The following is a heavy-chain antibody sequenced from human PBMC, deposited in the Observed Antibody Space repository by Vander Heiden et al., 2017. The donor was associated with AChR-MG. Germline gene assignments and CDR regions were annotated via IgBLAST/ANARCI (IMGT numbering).Heavy chain of an antibody. Sequence: QVQLVESGGGVVQPGRSLRLSCAASGFTFSSYGMHWVRQAPGKGLEWVAVISYDGSNNYYADSVKGRFTISRDNSKNTLYLQMNSLRAEDTAVYYCAKEGLRTIFGVVTPGPYFDYWGQGTLVTVSS. J-gene: IGHJ4*02. CDR1: GFTFSSYG. CDR2: ISYDGSNN. V-gene: IGHV3-30*18. D-gene: IGHD3-3*01. CDR3: AKEGLRTIFGVVTPGPYFDY.